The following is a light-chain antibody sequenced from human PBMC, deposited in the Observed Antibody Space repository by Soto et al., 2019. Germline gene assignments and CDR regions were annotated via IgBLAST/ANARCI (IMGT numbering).Light chain of an antibody. J-gene: IGKJ4*01. Sequence: EIGMTQSAATLSVYRGERDNLXCRASQSVSSNLAWYQQKTGQAPRLLRYGESTRATGIQDRFSGSGSWTDFTITISGLEPEDFAMYLCQHYGGSLLTFGGGTKVDI. CDR3: QHYGGSLLT. CDR2: GES. V-gene: IGKV3-20*01. CDR1: QSVSSN.